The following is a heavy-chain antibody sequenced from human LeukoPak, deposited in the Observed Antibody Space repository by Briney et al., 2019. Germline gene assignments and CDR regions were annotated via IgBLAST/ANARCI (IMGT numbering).Heavy chain of an antibody. CDR3: ARVEYSGWNLEY. Sequence: GGSLRLSCAASGFTFRSYWMSWARQAPGKGLEWVANINQGGSVQYYMDSVKGRFTIYRDDAKNSLYVQMNSLRDEHTAVYYCARVEYSGWNLEYWGQGTLVTVSS. CDR2: INQGGSVQ. CDR1: GFTFRSYW. V-gene: IGHV3-7*01. J-gene: IGHJ4*02. D-gene: IGHD5-12*01.